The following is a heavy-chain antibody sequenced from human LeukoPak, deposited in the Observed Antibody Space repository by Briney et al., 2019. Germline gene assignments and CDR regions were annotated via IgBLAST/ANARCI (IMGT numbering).Heavy chain of an antibody. CDR1: GFTFSSYS. Sequence: PGGSLRLSCAASGFTFSSYSMNWVRQAPGKGLEWVSSISSSSSYIYYADSVKGRFTISRDNAKNSLYLQMNSLRAEDTAAYYCARVRQEVGYRPLPDYWGQGTLVTVSS. CDR2: ISSSSSYI. J-gene: IGHJ4*02. CDR3: ARVRQEVGYRPLPDY. V-gene: IGHV3-21*01. D-gene: IGHD1-26*01.